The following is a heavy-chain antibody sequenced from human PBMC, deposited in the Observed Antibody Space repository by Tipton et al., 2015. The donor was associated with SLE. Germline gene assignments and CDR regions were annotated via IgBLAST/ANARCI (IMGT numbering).Heavy chain of an antibody. CDR3: VRGKNGFDH. Sequence: SLRLSCAASGFTFSSYGMDWVRQAPGKGLEWIARSRNKANRYTTEYAASVKGRFSISRDESMNSLYLQMNSLTTEDTAVYYCVRGKNGFDHWGQGTLVSVSS. D-gene: IGHD2-8*01. CDR2: SRNKANRYTT. V-gene: IGHV3-72*01. CDR1: GFTFSSYG. J-gene: IGHJ4*02.